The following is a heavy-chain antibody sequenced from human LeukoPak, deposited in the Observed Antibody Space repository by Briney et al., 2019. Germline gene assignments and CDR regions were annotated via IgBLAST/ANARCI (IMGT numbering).Heavy chain of an antibody. V-gene: IGHV4-39*07. Sequence: SETLSLTCTVSGGSISSSSYYWGWIRQPPGKGLEWIGSIYYSGSTYYNPSLKSRVTISVDTSKNQFSLKLSSVTAADTAVYYCARARSPGDAFDIWGQGTMVTVSS. CDR3: ARARSPGDAFDI. D-gene: IGHD2-15*01. CDR2: IYYSGST. J-gene: IGHJ3*02. CDR1: GGSISSSSYY.